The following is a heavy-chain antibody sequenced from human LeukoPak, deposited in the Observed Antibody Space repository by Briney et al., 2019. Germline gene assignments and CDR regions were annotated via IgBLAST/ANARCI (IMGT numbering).Heavy chain of an antibody. CDR2: IIPIFGTA. CDR3: TRGPPNWGYDY. V-gene: IGHV1-69*13. J-gene: IGHJ4*02. Sequence: SVKVSCKASGGTFSSYAISWVRQAPGQGLEWMGGIIPIFGTANYAQKFQGRVTITADESTSPAYMELSSLRSEDTAVYYCTRGPPNWGYDYWGQGTLVTVSS. D-gene: IGHD7-27*01. CDR1: GGTFSSYA.